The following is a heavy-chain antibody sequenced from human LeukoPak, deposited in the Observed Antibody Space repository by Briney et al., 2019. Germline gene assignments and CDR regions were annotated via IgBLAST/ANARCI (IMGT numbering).Heavy chain of an antibody. V-gene: IGHV4-59*01. CDR1: GGSISSYY. CDR3: AREDVTEDAFDI. Sequence: SETLSLTCTVSGGSISSYYWSWIRQPPGKGLEWIGYIYYSGSTNYNPSLKSRVTISVDTSKNQFSLKLSSVTAADTAVYYCAREDVTEDAFDIWGQGTMVTVSS. D-gene: IGHD3-16*01. CDR2: IYYSGST. J-gene: IGHJ3*02.